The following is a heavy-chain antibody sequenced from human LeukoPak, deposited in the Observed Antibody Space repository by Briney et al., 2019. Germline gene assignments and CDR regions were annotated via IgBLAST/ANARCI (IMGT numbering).Heavy chain of an antibody. J-gene: IGHJ4*02. CDR2: IFYSGST. CDR3: ARGGWDYYDSSGYYYLDY. Sequence: PSETLSLTFTVSGXSMSSYYWSWIRQPPGKELEWIGYIFYSGSTNYNPSLKSRVTISVDTSKNQFSLKLSSVTAADTAVYYCARGGWDYYDSSGYYYLDYWGQGTLVTVSS. D-gene: IGHD3-22*01. V-gene: IGHV4-59*01. CDR1: GXSMSSYY.